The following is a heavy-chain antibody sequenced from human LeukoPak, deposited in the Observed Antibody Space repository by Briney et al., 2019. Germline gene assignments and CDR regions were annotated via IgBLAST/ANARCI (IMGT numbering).Heavy chain of an antibody. D-gene: IGHD3-22*01. V-gene: IGHV4-4*07. CDR1: GGSISSYY. J-gene: IGHJ4*02. CDR3: ASLSNYDSSGYYYG. Sequence: SETLSLTCTVSGGSISSYYWSWIRQPAGKGLELIGRIYTSGSTNYNPSLKSRVTMSVDTSKNQFSLKLSSVTAADTAVYYCASLSNYDSSGYYYGWGQGTLVTVSS. CDR2: IYTSGST.